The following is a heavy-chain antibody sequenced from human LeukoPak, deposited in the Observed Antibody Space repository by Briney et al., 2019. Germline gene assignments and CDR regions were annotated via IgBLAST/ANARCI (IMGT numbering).Heavy chain of an antibody. Sequence: GGSLRLSCAASGFTFSSYSMNWVRQAPGKGLEWVSYISSSSSTIYYADSVRGRFTISRDNAKNSLYLQMNSLRDEDTAVYYCARGSGYDFWSGYSATFDYWGQGTLVTVSS. D-gene: IGHD3-3*01. CDR3: ARGSGYDFWSGYSATFDY. CDR2: ISSSSSTI. CDR1: GFTFSSYS. J-gene: IGHJ4*02. V-gene: IGHV3-48*02.